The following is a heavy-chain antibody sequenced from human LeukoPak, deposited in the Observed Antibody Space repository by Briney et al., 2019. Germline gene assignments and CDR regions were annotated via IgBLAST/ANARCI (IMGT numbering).Heavy chain of an antibody. CDR3: ARHLSSTSYPFYYYLDV. D-gene: IGHD2-2*02. V-gene: IGHV4-4*09. J-gene: IGHJ6*03. Sequence: SETLSLTCTVPGASISGYYWSWLRQPPGKELEWIGYIHTSGSTRFNPSLQSRVTLSFDTSKDQFSLKLTSLTAADTAVYYCARHLSSTSYPFYYYLDVWGKGTTVTVSS. CDR1: GASISGYY. CDR2: IHTSGST.